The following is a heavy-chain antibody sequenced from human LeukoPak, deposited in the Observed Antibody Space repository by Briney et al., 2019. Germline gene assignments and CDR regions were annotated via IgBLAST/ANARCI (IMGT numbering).Heavy chain of an antibody. Sequence: ASVKVSCKASGYTFTSYGISWVRQAPGQGLEWMGGIIPIFGTANYAQKFQGRVTITADESTSTAYMELSSLRSEDTAVYYCAGGYGKSGYSGYDPFDYWGQGTLVTVSS. CDR1: GYTFTSYG. J-gene: IGHJ4*02. V-gene: IGHV1-69*13. CDR3: AGGYGKSGYSGYDPFDY. D-gene: IGHD5-12*01. CDR2: IIPIFGTA.